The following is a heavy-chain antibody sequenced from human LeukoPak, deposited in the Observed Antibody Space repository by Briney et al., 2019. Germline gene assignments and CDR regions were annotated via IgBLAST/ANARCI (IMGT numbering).Heavy chain of an antibody. Sequence: PGGSLRLSCAASGFTFSSYSMNWVRQAPGKGLEWVSSISSSSSYIYYADSVKGRFTISRDNAKNSPYLQMNSLRAEDTAGYYCARERCGGSERYYLRRYCDLGGQGTLVTVSS. J-gene: IGHJ4*02. CDR1: GFTFSSYS. V-gene: IGHV3-21*01. CDR2: ISSSSSYI. CDR3: ARERCGGSERYYLRRYCDL. D-gene: IGHD1-26*01.